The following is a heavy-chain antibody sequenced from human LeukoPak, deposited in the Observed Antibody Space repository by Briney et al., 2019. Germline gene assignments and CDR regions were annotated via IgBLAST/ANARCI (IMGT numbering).Heavy chain of an antibody. CDR2: INHSGST. CDR3: TRGRSYVRYSSGWYGDDY. V-gene: IGHV4-34*01. Sequence: PSETLSLTCAVYGGSFSGYYWSWIRQPPGKGLEWIGEINHSGSTNYNPSLKSRVAISVDTSKNQFSLKLSSVTAADTAVYYCTRGRSYVRYSSGWYGDDYWGQGTLVTVSS. J-gene: IGHJ4*02. D-gene: IGHD6-19*01. CDR1: GGSFSGYY.